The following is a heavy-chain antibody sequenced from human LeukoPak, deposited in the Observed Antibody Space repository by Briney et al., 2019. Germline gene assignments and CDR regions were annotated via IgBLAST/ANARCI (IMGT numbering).Heavy chain of an antibody. J-gene: IGHJ4*02. CDR1: GFTFSRYS. CDR3: ARDRGPYCSGGSCYNY. V-gene: IGHV3-48*01. Sequence: PGGSLRLSCAASGFTFSRYSMNWVRQAPGKGLEWVSYISSSSSTIYYADSVKGRFTTSRDNAKNSLYLQMNSLRAEDTAVYYCARDRGPYCSGGSCYNYWGQGTLVTVSS. D-gene: IGHD2-15*01. CDR2: ISSSSSTI.